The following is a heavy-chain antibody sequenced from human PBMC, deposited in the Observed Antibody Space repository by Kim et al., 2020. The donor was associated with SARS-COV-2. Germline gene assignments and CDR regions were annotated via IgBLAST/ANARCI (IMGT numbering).Heavy chain of an antibody. D-gene: IGHD2-2*01. J-gene: IGHJ6*02. V-gene: IGHV3-30*18. CDR1: GFTFSSYG. CDR2: ISYDGSNK. Sequence: GGSLRLSCAASGFTFSSYGMHWVRQAPGKGLEWVAVISYDGSNKYYADSVKGRFTISRDNSKNTLYLQMNSLRAEDTAVYYCAKDLYCSSTSCLYYYYYGMDVWGQGTTVTASS. CDR3: AKDLYCSSTSCLYYYYYGMDV.